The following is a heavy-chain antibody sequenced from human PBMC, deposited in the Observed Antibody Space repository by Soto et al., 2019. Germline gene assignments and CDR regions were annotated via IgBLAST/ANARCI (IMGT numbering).Heavy chain of an antibody. CDR3: ARGAPERNIPAAIINAFDI. J-gene: IGHJ3*02. Sequence: SETLSLTCAVYGGSFSGYYWSWIRQPPGKGLEWIGEINHSGSTNYNPSLKSRVTISVDTSKNQFSLKLSSVTAADTAVYYCARGAPERNIPAAIINAFDIWGQGTMVTVSS. CDR2: INHSGST. CDR1: GGSFSGYY. V-gene: IGHV4-34*01. D-gene: IGHD2-2*01.